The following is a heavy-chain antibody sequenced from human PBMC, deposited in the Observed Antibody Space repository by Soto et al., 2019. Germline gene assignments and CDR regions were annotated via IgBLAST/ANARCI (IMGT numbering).Heavy chain of an antibody. V-gene: IGHV3-23*01. D-gene: IGHD3-3*01. CDR1: GFTFSSYA. Sequence: GGSLRLSCAASGFTFSSYAMSWVRQAPGKGLEWVLVFCVSGVSTYYAVSVKGRFTISRDNSKNTLFLQMNSLRAEDTAVFYFAKDGPQYDFWSGYYNPWFDPWGQGTLVTVSS. CDR3: AKDGPQYDFWSGYYNPWFDP. CDR2: FCVSGVST. J-gene: IGHJ5*02.